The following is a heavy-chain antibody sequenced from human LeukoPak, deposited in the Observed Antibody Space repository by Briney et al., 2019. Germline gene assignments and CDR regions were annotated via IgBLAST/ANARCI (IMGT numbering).Heavy chain of an antibody. CDR1: GGSISSGGYY. Sequence: PSQTLSLTCTVSGGSISSGGYYWSWIRQHPGKGLEWIGYIYYSGSTYYNPSLKSRVTISVDTSKNQFSLKLSSVTAADTAVYYCARDAPMVRGVIMAAFDIWGQGTMVTVSS. CDR3: ARDAPMVRGVIMAAFDI. CDR2: IYYSGST. V-gene: IGHV4-31*03. J-gene: IGHJ3*02. D-gene: IGHD3-10*01.